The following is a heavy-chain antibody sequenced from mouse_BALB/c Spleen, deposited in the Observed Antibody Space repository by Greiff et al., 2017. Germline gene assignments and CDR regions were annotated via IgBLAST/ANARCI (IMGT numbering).Heavy chain of an antibody. J-gene: IGHJ4*01. D-gene: IGHD2-4*01. CDR2: INPSNGGT. CDR3: TAAGIYYDYDGDYAMDY. Sequence: VQLQQSGAELVKPGASVKLSCKASGYTFTSYWMHWVKQRPGQGLEWIGEINPSNGGTNFNEKFKSKATLTVDKSSSTAYMQLSSLTSEDSAVYYCTAAGIYYDYDGDYAMDYWGQGTSVTVSS. CDR1: GYTFTSYW. V-gene: IGHV1S81*02.